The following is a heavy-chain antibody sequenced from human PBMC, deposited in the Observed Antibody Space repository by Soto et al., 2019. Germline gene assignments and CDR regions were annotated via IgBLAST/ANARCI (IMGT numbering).Heavy chain of an antibody. CDR3: AKEKVVTFGVDTYDV. D-gene: IGHD3-3*01. CDR2: ISARGGTT. J-gene: IGHJ6*02. CDR1: GFTFSNHA. Sequence: PGGSLRLSCAASGFTFSNHAMSWVRQAPGKGLEWVSYISARGGTTYYADSVKGRFTTSRDNSKNTLYLQMNSLRAEDTAVYYCAKEKVVTFGVDTYDVWGQGTTVTVSS. V-gene: IGHV3-23*01.